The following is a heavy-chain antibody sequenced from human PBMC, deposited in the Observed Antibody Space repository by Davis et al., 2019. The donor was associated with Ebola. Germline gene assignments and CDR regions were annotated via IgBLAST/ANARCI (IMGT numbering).Heavy chain of an antibody. J-gene: IGHJ6*02. CDR3: ARGWFRGSMDV. D-gene: IGHD3-10*01. Sequence: HSQTLSLTCAISGDSVSSAGWNWIRQSPSRGLEWLGRTYYNSKWYKDYAVSVKSRITINPDTSKNQFSLQLSSVTPEDTGLYYCARGWFRGSMDVWGEGTPVTV. CDR2: TYYNSKWYK. V-gene: IGHV6-1*01. CDR1: GDSVSSAG.